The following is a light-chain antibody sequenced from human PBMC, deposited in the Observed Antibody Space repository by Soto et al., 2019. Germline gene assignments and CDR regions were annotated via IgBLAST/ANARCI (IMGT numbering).Light chain of an antibody. CDR3: QQSYSTPWT. J-gene: IGKJ1*01. V-gene: IGKV1-39*01. Sequence: DIQMTQSPSSLSASVGDRVTITCRASQSISSYLNWYQQKPGKAPKLLIYAASSLQSGVPSRFSGSRSGTDFPLTISSLQPEDFATYYCQQSYSTPWTFGQGTKVEIK. CDR2: AAS. CDR1: QSISSY.